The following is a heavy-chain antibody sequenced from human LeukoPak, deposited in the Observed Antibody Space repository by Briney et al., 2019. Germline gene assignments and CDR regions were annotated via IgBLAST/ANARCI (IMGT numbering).Heavy chain of an antibody. Sequence: ASVKVSCKASGYTFTSYGISWVRQAPGQGLEWMGWISAYNGNTNYAQKLQGRVTMTTDTSTSTAYMELRSLRSDDTAVYYCAKLGGGCGSTSCYHHICGHGTLVNVSS. CDR1: GYTFTSYG. V-gene: IGHV1-18*01. D-gene: IGHD2-2*01. CDR2: ISAYNGNT. CDR3: AKLGGGCGSTSCYHHI. J-gene: IGHJ4*01.